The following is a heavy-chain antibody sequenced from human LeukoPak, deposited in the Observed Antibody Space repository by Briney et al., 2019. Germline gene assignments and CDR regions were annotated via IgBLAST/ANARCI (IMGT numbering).Heavy chain of an antibody. CDR3: ATGAAAGTSVDY. CDR1: GYTLTELS. D-gene: IGHD6-13*01. J-gene: IGHJ4*02. V-gene: IGHV1-24*01. Sequence: GASVKVSCKVSGYTLTELSMHWVRQAPGKGLEWMGGFDPEDGGTIYAQKFQGRVTMTEDTSTDTAYMELSSLRSEDTAVYYCATGAAAGTSVDYWGQGTLVTVSS. CDR2: FDPEDGGT.